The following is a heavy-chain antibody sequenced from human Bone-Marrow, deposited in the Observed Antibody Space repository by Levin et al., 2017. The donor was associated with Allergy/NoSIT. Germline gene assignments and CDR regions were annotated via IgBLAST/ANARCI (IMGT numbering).Heavy chain of an antibody. CDR2: FYSGGST. V-gene: IGHV4-61*01. CDR1: GGSVSSDTYY. CDR3: ARSPFGGEDYGILTGYSYIDH. J-gene: IGHJ4*02. Sequence: TSETLSLTCTVSGGSVSSDTYYWSWIRQPPGKGLEWLGRFYSGGSTNYNPSLKSRVTISVDTSKNRFSLNLSSVTAADTAVSDCARSPFGGEDYGILTGYSYIDHWCQGALVSVSS. D-gene: IGHD3-9*01.